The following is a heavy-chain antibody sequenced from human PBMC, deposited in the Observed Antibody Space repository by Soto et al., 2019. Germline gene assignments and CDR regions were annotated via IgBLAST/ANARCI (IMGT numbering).Heavy chain of an antibody. CDR2: ISSNSAYI. CDR1: GFTFRSFT. D-gene: IGHD6-13*01. J-gene: IGHJ5*02. V-gene: IGHV3-21*01. Sequence: GGSLRLSCAASGFTFRSFTMNWVRQAPGKGLEWVSTISSNSAYIYYTDALRGRFTISRDNAKNSRHLQMNSLRAEDTAVYYCTRDASRDSSARGWFDPWGPGTLVTVSS. CDR3: TRDASRDSSARGWFDP.